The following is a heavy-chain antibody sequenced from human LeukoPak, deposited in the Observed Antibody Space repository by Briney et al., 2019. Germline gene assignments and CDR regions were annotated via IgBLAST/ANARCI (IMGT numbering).Heavy chain of an antibody. J-gene: IGHJ4*02. V-gene: IGHV3-23*01. CDR1: GFTFSDFA. Sequence: GGSLRLSCAASGFTFSDFAMIWVRQPPGKGLEWVSSTFQGGGEIHYADSVRGRFTISRDNSRSTLFLQMNSLRADDTAVYYCAKDPYSSPYYGPGYLGQGTLVTVSS. D-gene: IGHD6-19*01. CDR2: TFQGGGEI. CDR3: AKDPYSSPYYGPGY.